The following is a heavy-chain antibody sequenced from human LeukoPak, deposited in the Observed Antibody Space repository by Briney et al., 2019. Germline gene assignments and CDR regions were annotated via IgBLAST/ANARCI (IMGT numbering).Heavy chain of an antibody. D-gene: IGHD3-22*01. Sequence: ASVKVSCKASGYTFTSYGVSWVRQAPGQGLEWMAWISAYNGNTNYAQKLQGRVTMTTDTSTSTAYMELRSLRSDDTAVYYCARVGGGYPVVREYYFDYWGQGTLVTVSS. CDR1: GYTFTSYG. CDR3: ARVGGGYPVVREYYFDY. V-gene: IGHV1-18*01. CDR2: ISAYNGNT. J-gene: IGHJ4*02.